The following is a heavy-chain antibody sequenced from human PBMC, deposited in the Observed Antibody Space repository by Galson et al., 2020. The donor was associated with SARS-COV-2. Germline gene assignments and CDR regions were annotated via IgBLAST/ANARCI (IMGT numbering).Heavy chain of an antibody. CDR1: GFTFTSSA. V-gene: IGHV1-58*02. D-gene: IGHD1-1*01. CDR2: IVVGSGNT. J-gene: IGHJ6*03. CDR3: AADPEYNESGYYYYMDV. Sequence: SVKVSCKASGFTFTSSAMQWVRQARGQRLEWIGWIVVGSGNTNYAQKFQERVTITRDMSTSTAYMELSSLRSEDTAVYYCAADPEYNESGYYYYMDVWGKGTTVTVSS.